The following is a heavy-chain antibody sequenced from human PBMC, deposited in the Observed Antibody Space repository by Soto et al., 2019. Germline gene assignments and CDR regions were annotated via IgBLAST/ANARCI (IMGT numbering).Heavy chain of an antibody. CDR1: GGSISSGGYY. J-gene: IGHJ5*02. CDR3: ARARGRIAARPNNWFDP. Sequence: SETRSLTCTVSGGSISSGGYYWSCIRQHPGKGLEWIGYIYYSGSTYYNPSLKSRVTISVDTSKNQFSLKLSSVTAADTAVYYCARARGRIAARPNNWFDPRGQGTLVTVSS. D-gene: IGHD6-6*01. CDR2: IYYSGST. V-gene: IGHV4-31*03.